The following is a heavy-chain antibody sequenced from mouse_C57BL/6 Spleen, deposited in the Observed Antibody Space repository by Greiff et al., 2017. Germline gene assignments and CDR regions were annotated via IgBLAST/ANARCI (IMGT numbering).Heavy chain of an antibody. J-gene: IGHJ1*03. CDR1: GYTFTSYW. CDR3: ARNGNYYGSSYGYFEV. V-gene: IGHV1-52*01. Sequence: QVQLQQPGAELVRPGSSVKLSCKASGYTFTSYWMHWVKQRPIQGLEWIGNIDPSDSETHYNQKFKDKATLTVDKSSSTAYMQLRSLTSEDSAVYYWARNGNYYGSSYGYFEVWGTGTTVTVSS. CDR2: IDPSDSET. D-gene: IGHD1-1*01.